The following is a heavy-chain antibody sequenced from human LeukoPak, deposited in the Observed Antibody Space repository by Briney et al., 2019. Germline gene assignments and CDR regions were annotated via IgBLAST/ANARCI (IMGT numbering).Heavy chain of an antibody. Sequence: GGTLRLSCAASGFTFSSFGMSWVRQAPGKGLEWVSAISGSGGSTYYADSVKGRFTISRDNSKNTLYLQMNSLRAEDTAVYYCAKEVHSSGYYYFDYWGQGTLVTVSS. CDR3: AKEVHSSGYYYFDY. CDR2: ISGSGGST. CDR1: GFTFSSFG. V-gene: IGHV3-23*01. D-gene: IGHD3-22*01. J-gene: IGHJ4*02.